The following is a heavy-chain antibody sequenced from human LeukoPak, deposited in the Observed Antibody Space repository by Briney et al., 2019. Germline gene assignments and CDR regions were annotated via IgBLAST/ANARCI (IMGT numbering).Heavy chain of an antibody. CDR1: GFTFSDYD. CDR3: ARELLGPHFYGMDV. CDR2: IHTSGLT. V-gene: IGHV3-13*01. D-gene: IGHD3-3*02. J-gene: IGHJ6*02. Sequence: GGSLRLSCAASGFTFSDYDMHWVRHVTGKGLEWVSAIHTSGLTYYANSVKGRFIISRDNGKDSLFLQMNSLRAGDTSVYYCARELLGPHFYGMDVWGQGTTVTVS.